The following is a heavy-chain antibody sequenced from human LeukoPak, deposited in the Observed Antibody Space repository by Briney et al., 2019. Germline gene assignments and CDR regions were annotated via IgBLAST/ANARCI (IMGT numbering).Heavy chain of an antibody. D-gene: IGHD3-10*01. Sequence: ASVKVSCESSGHTLANANEYMHWVRQAPGQGLEWMGLINLYTGSPAYAQNFQGRVSMTRDTSTGTVYMRLSSLRFDDTAVYFCARDLPVGFGSGAYWGQGTLVTVSS. CDR3: ARDLPVGFGSGAY. J-gene: IGHJ4*02. V-gene: IGHV1-46*01. CDR2: INLYTGSP. CDR1: GHTLANANEY.